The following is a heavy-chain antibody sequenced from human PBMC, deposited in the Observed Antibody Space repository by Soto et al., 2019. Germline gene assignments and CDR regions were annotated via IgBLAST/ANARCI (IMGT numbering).Heavy chain of an antibody. J-gene: IGHJ5*02. CDR1: KFTFTNYW. V-gene: IGHV3-74*01. D-gene: IGHD1-26*01. CDR3: ARVATGSYDWFDP. Sequence: EAQLVESGGDLVQPGGSLRLSCSASKFTFTNYWMHWVRQAPGKGLMWVSRINSDGTRTAYADSVKGRFTISRDNTKDTVSLHMDDARAEDTAVYYCARVATGSYDWFDPWAQGTLVTVSS. CDR2: INSDGTRT.